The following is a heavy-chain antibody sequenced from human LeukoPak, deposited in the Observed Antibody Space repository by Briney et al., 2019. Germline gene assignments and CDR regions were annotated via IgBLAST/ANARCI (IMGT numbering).Heavy chain of an antibody. D-gene: IGHD3-3*01. V-gene: IGHV1-69*05. CDR1: GGTFSSYA. CDR2: FIPIFGTA. J-gene: IGHJ6*03. CDR3: ASNTIFGVVINYYYYMDV. Sequence: ASVKLSCKASGGTFSSYAISWVRQAPGQGLEWMGGFIPIFGTANYAQKFSGRVTITTDKSTSTAYMELSSLRSEDTAVYYCASNTIFGVVINYYYYMDVWGKGTTVTVSS.